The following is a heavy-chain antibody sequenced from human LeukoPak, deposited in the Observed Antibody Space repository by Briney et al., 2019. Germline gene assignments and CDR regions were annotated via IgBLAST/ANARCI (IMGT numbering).Heavy chain of an antibody. CDR1: GFTFSSYA. CDR2: IRSNGGST. V-gene: IGHV3-64D*06. D-gene: IGHD6-19*01. CDR3: SSFDY. J-gene: IGHJ4*02. Sequence: SGGSLRLSCSASGFTFSSYAMHWVRQAPGKGLEDVSAIRSNGGSTYYADSVKDRFTISRDNSKNTLYLQISSLRTEDTAVYYCSSFDYWGQGTLVTVSS.